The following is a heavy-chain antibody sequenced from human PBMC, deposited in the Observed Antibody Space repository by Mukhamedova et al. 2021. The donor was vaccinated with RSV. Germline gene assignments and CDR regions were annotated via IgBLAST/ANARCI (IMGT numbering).Heavy chain of an antibody. Sequence: RVTISVDTSKNQFSLKLNSVTAADTAVYYCARLVLSSWYFDYWGQGTLVTVSS. D-gene: IGHD6-13*01. J-gene: IGHJ4*02. V-gene: IGHV4-30-2*04. CDR3: ARLVLSSWYFDY.